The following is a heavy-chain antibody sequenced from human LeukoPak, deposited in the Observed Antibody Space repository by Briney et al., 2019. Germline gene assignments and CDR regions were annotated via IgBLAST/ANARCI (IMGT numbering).Heavy chain of an antibody. D-gene: IGHD2-15*01. CDR2: ISSSGSTT. J-gene: IGHJ4*02. CDR1: GFTFSSYE. V-gene: IGHV3-48*03. Sequence: GGSLRLYCAASGFTFSSYEMNWVRQAPGKGLEWVSYISSSGSTTHYADPVKGRFTISRDNAKNSLYLHMSTLRAEDTAVYYCVRDPGCSGGRCYGRFDYWGQGTLVTVSS. CDR3: VRDPGCSGGRCYGRFDY.